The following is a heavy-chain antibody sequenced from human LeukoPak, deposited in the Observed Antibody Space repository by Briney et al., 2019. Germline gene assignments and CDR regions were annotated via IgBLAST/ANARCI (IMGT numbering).Heavy chain of an antibody. D-gene: IGHD6-13*01. CDR3: AKATDWSSSWYFPLGYYYYGMDV. V-gene: IGHV3-23*01. CDR1: GFTFSSHA. CDR2: ISGSGGRP. Sequence: GGSLRLSCEASGFTFSSHAMSWVRQAPGKGLEWSSAISGSGGRPYYADSVKGRFTISRDNSKNTLYLQMNSLRAEDTAVYYCAKATDWSSSWYFPLGYYYYGMDVWGQGTTVTVSS. J-gene: IGHJ6*02.